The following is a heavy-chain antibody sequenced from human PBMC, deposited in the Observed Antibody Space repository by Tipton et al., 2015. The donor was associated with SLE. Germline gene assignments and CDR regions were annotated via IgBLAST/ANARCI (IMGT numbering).Heavy chain of an antibody. CDR3: ARGLGTYSSGWRYYYYYMDV. D-gene: IGHD6-19*01. J-gene: IGHJ6*03. V-gene: IGHV4-59*12. Sequence: TLSLTCTVSGDSISSYYWSWIRQPPGKGLEWIGSIYYTGSTYYKPSLKSRVTISVDTSKNQFSLKLSSVTAADTAVYYCARGLGTYSSGWRYYYYYMDVWGKGTTVTVSS. CDR2: IYYTGST. CDR1: GDSISSYY.